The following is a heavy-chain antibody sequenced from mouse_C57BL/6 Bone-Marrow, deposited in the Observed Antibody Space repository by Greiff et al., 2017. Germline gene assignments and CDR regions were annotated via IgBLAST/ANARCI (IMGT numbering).Heavy chain of an antibody. CDR2: IYPRSGNT. J-gene: IGHJ2*01. CDR3: ARWRVYDYDPYYFDY. V-gene: IGHV1-81*01. Sequence: QVQLQQSGAELARPGASVKLSCKASGYTFTSYGISWVKQRTGQGLEWIGEIYPRSGNTYYNEKFKGKATLTADKSSSTAYMELRSLTSEDSAVYFCARWRVYDYDPYYFDYWGQGTTLTVSS. D-gene: IGHD2-4*01. CDR1: GYTFTSYG.